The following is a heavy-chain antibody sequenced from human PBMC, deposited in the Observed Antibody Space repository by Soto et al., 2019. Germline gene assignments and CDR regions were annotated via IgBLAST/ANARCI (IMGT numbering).Heavy chain of an antibody. CDR1: GSSIIPFY. J-gene: IGHJ4*02. V-gene: IGHV4-59*01. D-gene: IGHD4-17*01. CDR3: ARVGGYYGDYPNFDY. CDR2: IYYTGST. Sequence: LSLTFAVSGSSIIPFYWAWIRQPPGKGLEWIGNIYYTGSTNYNPSHRSRVTISVDTSKKQVSLKVTSVTAADTAVYYCARVGGYYGDYPNFDYWGQGTLVTVSS.